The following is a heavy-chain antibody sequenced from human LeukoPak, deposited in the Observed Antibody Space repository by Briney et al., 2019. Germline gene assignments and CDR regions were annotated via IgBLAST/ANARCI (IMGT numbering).Heavy chain of an antibody. J-gene: IGHJ4*02. CDR1: GGSISSGDYY. V-gene: IGHV4-30-4*08. D-gene: IGHD1-26*01. Sequence: SQTLSLTCTVSGGSISSGDYYWSWIRQPPGKGLEWIGYIYYSGSTYYNPSLKSRVTISVDTSKNQISLKLSSVTAADTAVYYCASYGSGSYYMRYFDYWGQGTLVTVSS. CDR3: ASYGSGSYYMRYFDY. CDR2: IYYSGST.